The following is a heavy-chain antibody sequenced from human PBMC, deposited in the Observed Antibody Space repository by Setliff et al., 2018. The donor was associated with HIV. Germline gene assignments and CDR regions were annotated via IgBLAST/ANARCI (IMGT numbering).Heavy chain of an antibody. CDR2: TTHSGGT. CDR1: GDSFSGYY. J-gene: IGHJ5*02. Sequence: SETLSLTCAVSGDSFSGYYWSWIRQPPGKGLEWIGETTHSGGTKYNPSLKSRVTMSVDTSKKQFSLNLSSVTAADAAVYYCASRVYYYDSSGYLREEGFDPWGQGTLVTSPQ. CDR3: ASRVYYYDSSGYLREEGFDP. D-gene: IGHD3-22*01. V-gene: IGHV4-34*01.